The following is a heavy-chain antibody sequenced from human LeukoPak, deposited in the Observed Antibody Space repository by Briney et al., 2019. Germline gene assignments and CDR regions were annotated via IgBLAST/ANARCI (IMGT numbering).Heavy chain of an antibody. V-gene: IGHV3-53*01. Sequence: GGSLRLSCAASGFTVSSNYMSWVRQAPGKGLEWVSVIYSGGSTYYADSVKGRFTISRDNSKNTLYLQMNSLRAEDTAVYYCARAGYGDYLDNIAFDIWGQGTMVTVSS. CDR3: ARAGYGDYLDNIAFDI. D-gene: IGHD4-17*01. CDR1: GFTVSSNY. J-gene: IGHJ3*02. CDR2: IYSGGST.